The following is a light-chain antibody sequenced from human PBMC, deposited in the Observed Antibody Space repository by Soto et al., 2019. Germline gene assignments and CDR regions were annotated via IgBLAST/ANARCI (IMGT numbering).Light chain of an antibody. CDR3: SSYTAHNTLV. J-gene: IGLJ1*01. CDR2: DVS. V-gene: IGLV2-14*01. Sequence: QSALTQPASVSGSPGQSIAISCTGTSSDVGYSNYVSWYQQLPGKAPKLMIYDVSDRPSGVSTRFSASKSGNTASLTISGLQSEDEADYYCSSYTAHNTLVFGPGTKVTVL. CDR1: SSDVGYSNY.